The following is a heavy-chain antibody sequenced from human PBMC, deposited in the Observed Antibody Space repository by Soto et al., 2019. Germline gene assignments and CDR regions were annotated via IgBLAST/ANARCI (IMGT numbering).Heavy chain of an antibody. Sequence: SGPTLVNPTQTLTLTCTFSGFSLSTSGVGVSWIRQPPGKALEWLALIYWDDDKCYSTSLKTRLTISKDTSKNQVVLTLTNVDPVDTAPYYCARIQYTIFAVFHILGYYYGMDVWGQGTLVTVSS. V-gene: IGHV2-70*01. CDR3: ARIQYTIFAVFHILGYYYGMDV. J-gene: IGHJ6*02. D-gene: IGHD3-3*01. CDR1: GFSLSTSGVG. CDR2: IYWDDDK.